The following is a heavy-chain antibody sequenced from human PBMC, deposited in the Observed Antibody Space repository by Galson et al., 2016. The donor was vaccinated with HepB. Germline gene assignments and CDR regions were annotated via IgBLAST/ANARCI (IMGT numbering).Heavy chain of an antibody. Sequence: SETLSLTCTVSGGSISSFYWSWIRQSAGKGLEWIGRIYSSGSTDYNPSLKRRVTMSVDRSKNQFSLRMSSVTAGDTAVYYCARGKAINYYESGSSPKRALNWFDPWGRGILVTVSS. J-gene: IGHJ5*02. CDR1: GGSISSFY. V-gene: IGHV4-4*07. D-gene: IGHD3-22*01. CDR2: IYSSGST. CDR3: ARGKAINYYESGSSPKRALNWFDP.